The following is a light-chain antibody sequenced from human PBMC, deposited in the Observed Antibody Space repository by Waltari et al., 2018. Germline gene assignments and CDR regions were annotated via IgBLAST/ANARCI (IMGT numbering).Light chain of an antibody. Sequence: SFELTQPPSVSVSPGQTASISCSVNNLGDIYASWYQQRPGQSPVLVIYQDNRRPSGIPERFSGSNSGNTATLTIFGTQAMDEADYYCQAWDSGTAVFGAGTKLTVL. CDR1: NLGDIY. J-gene: IGLJ2*01. V-gene: IGLV3-1*01. CDR3: QAWDSGTAV. CDR2: QDN.